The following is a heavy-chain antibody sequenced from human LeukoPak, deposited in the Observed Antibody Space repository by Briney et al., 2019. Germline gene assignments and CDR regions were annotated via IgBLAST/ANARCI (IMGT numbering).Heavy chain of an antibody. CDR1: GFTVGSNY. CDR3: ARVYGDYGGGDY. Sequence: PGGSLRLSCAASGFTVGSNYMSWVRQAPGKGLEWVSVIYSGGSTYYADSVKGRFTISRDNAKNSLYLQMNSLRAEDTAVYYCARVYGDYGGGDYWGQGTLVTVSS. V-gene: IGHV3-53*01. J-gene: IGHJ4*02. CDR2: IYSGGST. D-gene: IGHD4-17*01.